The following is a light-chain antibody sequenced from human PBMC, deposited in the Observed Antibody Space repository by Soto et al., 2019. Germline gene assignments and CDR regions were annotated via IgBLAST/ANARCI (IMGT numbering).Light chain of an antibody. CDR1: TGAVTSGHY. CDR3: LLSYSAARA. Sequence: QAVVTQEPSLTVSPGGTVTLTCGSSTGAVTSGHYPYWFQQKPGQAPRRLIYDTSKKHSWTPARFSGSLLGGKAALTLSGAQPEDEADYYCLLSYSAARAFGSGTKLTVL. V-gene: IGLV7-46*01. J-gene: IGLJ1*01. CDR2: DTS.